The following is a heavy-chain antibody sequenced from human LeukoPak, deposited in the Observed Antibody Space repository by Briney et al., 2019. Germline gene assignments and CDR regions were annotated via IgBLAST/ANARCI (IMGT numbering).Heavy chain of an antibody. CDR3: ARSADYGVYNWFDP. J-gene: IGHJ5*02. CDR2: IYTSGST. CDR1: GGSLSSYY. Sequence: SETLSLTCTVSGGSLSSYYWSWIRQSAGKGLEWIGRIYTSGSTHYNPSLKSRVTMSLDMSNNQFSLKVTSVTAADTAVYYCARSADYGVYNWFDPWGPGTLVTVSS. V-gene: IGHV4-4*07. D-gene: IGHD4-17*01.